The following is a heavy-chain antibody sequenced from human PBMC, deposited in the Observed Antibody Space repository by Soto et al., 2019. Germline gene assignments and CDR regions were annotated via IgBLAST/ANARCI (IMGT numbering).Heavy chain of an antibody. D-gene: IGHD1-26*01. V-gene: IGHV1-69*13. CDR1: GGTFSSYA. Sequence: SVKVSCKASGGTFSSYAISWVRQAPGQGLEWMGGIIPIFGRTNYAQKFQGRVTMTADASTSTDYMELSRLRSDDTALYYCARDIGGWELPNYYYGMDVWGQGTTVTVSS. CDR3: ARDIGGWELPNYYYGMDV. J-gene: IGHJ6*02. CDR2: IIPIFGRT.